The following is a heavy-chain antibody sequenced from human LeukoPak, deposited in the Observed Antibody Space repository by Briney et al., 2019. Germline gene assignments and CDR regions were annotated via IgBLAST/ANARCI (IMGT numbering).Heavy chain of an antibody. V-gene: IGHV5-51*01. CDR2: IYPGDSDT. Sequence: GESLKISCKCSGYSFTSYWIGWVRQMPGKGLEWMGIIYPGDSDTRYSPSFQGQVTISADKSISTAYLQWSSLKASDTAMYYCARGYYYGSGSYYLPSYWGQGTLVTVSS. CDR3: ARGYYYGSGSYYLPSY. CDR1: GYSFTSYW. D-gene: IGHD3-10*01. J-gene: IGHJ4*02.